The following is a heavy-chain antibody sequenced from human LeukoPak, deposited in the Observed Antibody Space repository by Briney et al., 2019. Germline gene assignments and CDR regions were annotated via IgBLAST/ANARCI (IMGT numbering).Heavy chain of an antibody. CDR3: ANTHCDSSPIAWNF. D-gene: IGHD6-6*01. J-gene: IGHJ4*02. V-gene: IGHV3-23*01. CDR1: GFTFSNYA. Sequence: GGSLRLSCAAPGFTFSNYAMSWVRQAPGKGLEWVSGISGSGDTTYYADSVKGRFTISRDNSKSTLYLQMNSLRVEDTAVYYCANTHCDSSPIAWNFWGQGTLVTVSS. CDR2: ISGSGDTT.